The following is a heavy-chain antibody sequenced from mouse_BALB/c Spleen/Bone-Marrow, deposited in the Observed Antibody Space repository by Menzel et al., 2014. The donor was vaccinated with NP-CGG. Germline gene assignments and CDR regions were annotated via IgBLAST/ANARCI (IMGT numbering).Heavy chain of an antibody. Sequence: VQLQQSGSVLVRPGASVKLSCKASGYTFTSSWMHWAKQRPGQGLEWIGEIRPNSGNTNYNGKFKGKATLTADKSSSTAYMQLSSLTSEDSAVYFCARLDGYYPYYAMDYWGQGTSVTVSS. J-gene: IGHJ4*01. CDR1: GYTFTSSW. CDR3: ARLDGYYPYYAMDY. D-gene: IGHD2-3*01. V-gene: IGHV1S130*01. CDR2: IRPNSGNT.